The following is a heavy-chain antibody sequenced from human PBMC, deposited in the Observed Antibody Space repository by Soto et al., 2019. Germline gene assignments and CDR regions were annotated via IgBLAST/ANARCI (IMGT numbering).Heavy chain of an antibody. V-gene: IGHV4-34*01. D-gene: IGHD3-9*01. CDR3: ARGSLVLRYFDWLSFPKGFQH. CDR1: GGSFSGYY. J-gene: IGHJ1*01. Sequence: SETLSLTCAVYGGSFSGYYWSWIRQPPGKGLEWIGEINHSGSTNYNPSLKNRVTISVDTSKNQFSLKLSSVTAADTAVYYCARGSLVLRYFDWLSFPKGFQHWGQGTLVTVSS. CDR2: INHSGST.